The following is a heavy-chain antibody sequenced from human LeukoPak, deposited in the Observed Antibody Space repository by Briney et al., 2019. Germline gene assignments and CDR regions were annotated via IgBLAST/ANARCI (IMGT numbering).Heavy chain of an antibody. CDR1: GYTLTELS. J-gene: IGHJ4*02. D-gene: IGHD3-10*01. CDR2: FDPEDGEK. CDR3: ATAAGFGEFYYFDY. Sequence: ASVKVSCKVSGYTLTELSMHWVRQAPGKGLEWMGGFDPEDGEKIYAQKFQGRVTMTEDTSTDTAYMELSSLRSEDTAVYYCATAAGFGEFYYFDYWGQGTLVTVSS. V-gene: IGHV1-24*01.